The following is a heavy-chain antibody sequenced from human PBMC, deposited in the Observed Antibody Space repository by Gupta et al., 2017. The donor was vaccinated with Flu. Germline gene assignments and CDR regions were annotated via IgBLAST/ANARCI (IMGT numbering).Heavy chain of an antibody. V-gene: IGHV3-30*03. CDR2: IPYDRRSK. J-gene: IGHJ5*02. D-gene: IGHD3-9*01. Sequence: QMPLVEYGGGEAQPGRFLELSCPASGFTLSSYGTYWVRQAPGKRLEWVAGIPYDRRSKYHADSVKGRFTIARDNSKNTLHLQMSSLRPDDTAVYYCARAACGLGPVDLWGQGTLVTVSS. CDR3: ARAACGLGPVDL. CDR1: GFTLSSYG.